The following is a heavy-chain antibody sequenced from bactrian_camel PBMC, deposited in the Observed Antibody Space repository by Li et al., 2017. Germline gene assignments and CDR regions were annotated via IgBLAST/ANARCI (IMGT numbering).Heavy chain of an antibody. D-gene: IGHD1*01. CDR3: AADVDLGISSMFEYDY. J-gene: IGHJ4*01. CDR1: GFIFSMCA. Sequence: VQLVESGGGSVRAGGSVTLSCVSSGFIFSMCAMGWYRQAPGKERELVGSVGTDGTTTYADSMKGRVTISQDNAKRTMYLHMNSLKSEDTALYYCAADVDLGISSMFEYDYWGQGTQVTVS. CDR2: VGTDGTT. V-gene: IGHV3S53*01.